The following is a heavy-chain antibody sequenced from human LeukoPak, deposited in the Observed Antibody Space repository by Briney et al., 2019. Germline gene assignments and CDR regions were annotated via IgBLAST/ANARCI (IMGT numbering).Heavy chain of an antibody. CDR2: IYTSGST. CDR1: GGSISSYY. D-gene: IGHD6-19*01. V-gene: IGHV4-4*07. Sequence: SETLSLTCTVSGGSISSYYWSWIRRPAGKGLEWIGRIYTSGSTNYNPSLKSRVTISVDTSKNQFSLKLSSVTAADTAVYYCARTRWIAVAGTDYFDYWGQGTLVTVSS. J-gene: IGHJ4*02. CDR3: ARTRWIAVAGTDYFDY.